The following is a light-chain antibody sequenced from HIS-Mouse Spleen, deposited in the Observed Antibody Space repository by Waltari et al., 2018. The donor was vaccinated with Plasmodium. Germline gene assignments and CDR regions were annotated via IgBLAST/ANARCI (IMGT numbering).Light chain of an antibody. J-gene: IGKJ3*01. Sequence: EIVMTQSPATLSVSPGERATLSCRASQSGTSNLAWYQQKPGQPPSLLLYGASTRATGIPARFSGSGSGTEFTLTISSLQSEDFAVYYCQQYNNWSFTFGPGTKVDIK. V-gene: IGKV3-15*01. CDR1: QSGTSN. CDR3: QQYNNWSFT. CDR2: GAS.